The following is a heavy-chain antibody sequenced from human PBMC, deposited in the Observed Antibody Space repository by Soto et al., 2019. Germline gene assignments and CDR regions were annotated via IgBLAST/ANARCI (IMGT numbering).Heavy chain of an antibody. J-gene: IGHJ6*02. CDR3: TTGEEDYDFWSGYPYYYYGMDV. V-gene: IGHV3-73*01. D-gene: IGHD3-3*01. CDR2: IRSKANSYAT. CDR1: GFTFSGSA. Sequence: GGSLRLSCAASGFTFSGSAMHWVRQASGKGLEWVGRIRSKANSYATAYAASVKGRFTISRDDSKNTAYLQMNSLKTEDTAVYYCTTGEEDYDFWSGYPYYYYGMDVWGQGTTVTVS.